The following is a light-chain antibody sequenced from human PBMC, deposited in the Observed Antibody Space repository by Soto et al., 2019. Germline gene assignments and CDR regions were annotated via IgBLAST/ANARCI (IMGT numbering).Light chain of an antibody. V-gene: IGKV1-8*01. Sequence: IRMTQSPSSFSASTGDRVTITCRASQGISSYLAWYQQKPGKAPKLLIYAASTLQSGVPSRFSGSGSGTDFTLTISCLQSEDFATYYCQQYYSYPPTFGGGTKVDIK. CDR1: QGISSY. J-gene: IGKJ4*01. CDR2: AAS. CDR3: QQYYSYPPT.